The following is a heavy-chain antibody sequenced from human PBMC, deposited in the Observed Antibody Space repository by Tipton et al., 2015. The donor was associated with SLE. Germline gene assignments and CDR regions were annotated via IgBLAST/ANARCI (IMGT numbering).Heavy chain of an antibody. Sequence: TLSLTCTVSGGSISNHYWTWIRQPPGKGLEWVGYICYNGITNYNPSLKSRVTISVDTSKNQFSLRLNSVTAADTAIYYCAREEGGGATAFDYWGQGTLVTVSS. D-gene: IGHD1-26*01. CDR2: ICYNGIT. J-gene: IGHJ4*02. V-gene: IGHV4-59*11. CDR1: GGSISNHY. CDR3: AREEGGGATAFDY.